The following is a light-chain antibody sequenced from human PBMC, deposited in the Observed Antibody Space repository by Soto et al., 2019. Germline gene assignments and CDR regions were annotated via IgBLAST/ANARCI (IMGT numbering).Light chain of an antibody. J-gene: IGKJ4*01. CDR2: GAS. CDR1: QSVSSSF. V-gene: IGKV3-20*01. CDR3: QLYDSSPPLT. Sequence: EIVLTQSPGTLSLSPGERATLSCRASQSVSSSFLAWYQQKPGQAPRLLIYGASSRATGIPDRFSGSGSGTDFTLTISRLEPEDFAVYYCQLYDSSPPLTFGGGTKVDIK.